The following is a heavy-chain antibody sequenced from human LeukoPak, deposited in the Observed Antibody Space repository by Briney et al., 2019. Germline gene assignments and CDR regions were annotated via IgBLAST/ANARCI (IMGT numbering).Heavy chain of an antibody. CDR1: GGSISSGGYY. CDR3: ARAALSLVWFDP. V-gene: IGHV4-31*03. CDR2: IYYSGST. Sequence: TLSLTCTVSGGSISSGGYYWSWIRQHPGTGLEWIGYIYYSGSTYYNPSLKSRVTISVDTSKNQFSLKLSSVTAADTAVYYCARAALSLVWFDPWGQGTLVTVSS. J-gene: IGHJ5*02. D-gene: IGHD2/OR15-2a*01.